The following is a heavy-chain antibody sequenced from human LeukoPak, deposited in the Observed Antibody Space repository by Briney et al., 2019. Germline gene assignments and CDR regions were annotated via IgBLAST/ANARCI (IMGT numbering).Heavy chain of an antibody. D-gene: IGHD1-14*01. Sequence: ASVKVSCKASGYKFIDFGITWVRQAPGQGLEWMGWISGYNGKTNYAQKFQGRVTMTTDTSTSTVYLELRSLRSDDTAVYYCARWETGSWFDPWGQGTLVTVSS. J-gene: IGHJ5*02. CDR3: ARWETGSWFDP. CDR2: ISGYNGKT. V-gene: IGHV1-18*01. CDR1: GYKFIDFG.